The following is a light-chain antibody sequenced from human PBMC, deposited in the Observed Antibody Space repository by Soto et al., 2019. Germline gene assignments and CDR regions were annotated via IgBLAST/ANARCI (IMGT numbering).Light chain of an antibody. V-gene: IGKV3-15*01. CDR3: QQYNIWPPLT. Sequence: EIVMTQSPATLSVSPGERATLSCRASQSVGNNLAWYQQKPGQAPRLLFYGASTRATGIPARFSGSGSGTEFPLTISSLQFEDFAVYFCQQYNIWPPLTFGQGTKVDIK. CDR2: GAS. CDR1: QSVGNN. J-gene: IGKJ1*01.